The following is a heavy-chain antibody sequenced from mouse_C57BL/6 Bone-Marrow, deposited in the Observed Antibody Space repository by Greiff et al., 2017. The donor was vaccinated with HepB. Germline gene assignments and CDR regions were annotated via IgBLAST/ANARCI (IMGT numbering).Heavy chain of an antibody. J-gene: IGHJ1*03. D-gene: IGHD1-1*01. CDR2: IDPANGNT. CDR3: ARSATTVVAHWYFDV. CDR1: GFNIKNTY. V-gene: IGHV14-3*01. Sequence: VHVKQSVAELVRPGASVKLSCTASGFNIKNTYMHWVKQRPEQGLEWIGRIDPANGNTKYAPKFQGKATITADTSSNTAYLQLSSLTSEDTAIYYCARSATTVVAHWYFDVWGTGTTVTVSS.